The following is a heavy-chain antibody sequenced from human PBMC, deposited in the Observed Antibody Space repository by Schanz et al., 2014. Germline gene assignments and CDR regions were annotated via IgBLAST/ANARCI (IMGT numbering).Heavy chain of an antibody. CDR2: ISNDGSIK. CDR3: ARAARRTRVVPLYFDY. J-gene: IGHJ4*02. Sequence: VQLVESGGGLVKPGGSLRLSCAASGFTFSSYSMNWVRQAPGKGLEWVALISNDGSIKYYADSVEGRFTISRDNSRNTLYLQMNSLRAEDTAVYYCARAARRTRVVPLYFDYWGQGTLVTVSS. CDR1: GFTFSSYS. V-gene: IGHV3-30*03. D-gene: IGHD2-2*01.